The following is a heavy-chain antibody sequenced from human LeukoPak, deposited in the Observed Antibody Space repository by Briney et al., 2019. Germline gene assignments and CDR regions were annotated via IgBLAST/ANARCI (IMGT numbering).Heavy chain of an antibody. CDR2: INPNSGGT. CDR3: ARGNRQFDY. D-gene: IGHD2/OR15-2a*01. V-gene: IGHV1-2*06. Sequence: ASVKVSCKASGYTFTGYYMHWVRQAPGQGLEWMGRINPNSGGTNYAQKFQGRVTMTRDTSTSTVYMELSSLRSEDTAVYYCARGNRQFDYWGQGTLVTVSS. CDR1: GYTFTGYY. J-gene: IGHJ4*02.